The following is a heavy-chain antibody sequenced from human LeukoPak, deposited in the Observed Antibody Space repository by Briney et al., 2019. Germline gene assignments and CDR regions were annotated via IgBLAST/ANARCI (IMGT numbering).Heavy chain of an antibody. D-gene: IGHD3-10*01. J-gene: IGHJ4*02. Sequence: GGSLRLSCAASGFSFAGYGMNWVRQAPGRGLEWVAVITYDGRNKYYADSVKGRFTISRDNSKNTQYLQMNSLRAEDTAVYYCVKDRTYRYDSGSSILDYWGQGTLVTVSS. V-gene: IGHV3-30*18. CDR2: ITYDGRNK. CDR3: VKDRTYRYDSGSSILDY. CDR1: GFSFAGYG.